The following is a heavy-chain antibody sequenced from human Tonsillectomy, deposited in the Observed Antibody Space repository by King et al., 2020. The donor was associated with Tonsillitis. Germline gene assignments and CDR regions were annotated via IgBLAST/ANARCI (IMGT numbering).Heavy chain of an antibody. CDR1: GSTVRAAA. CDR3: TRIYGDSYYHYYYMDV. V-gene: IGHV3-73*01. CDR2: VIRQANSYAR. Sequence: VQLVESGGALVHPGGSLKIPFVASGSTVRAAALHGFARLSGQGRRQLVRVIRQANSYARVYAASVRGRFTISRDDSKNTAYLQMNSLKTEDTAVYYCTRIYGDSYYHYYYMDVWGKGTTVTVSS. J-gene: IGHJ6*03. D-gene: IGHD4-17*01.